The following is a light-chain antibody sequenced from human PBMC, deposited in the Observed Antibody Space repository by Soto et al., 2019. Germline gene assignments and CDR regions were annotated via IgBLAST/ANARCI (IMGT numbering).Light chain of an antibody. J-gene: IGKJ1*01. CDR3: LRYNAFSQT. CDR1: QSVNDW. CDR2: GAS. Sequence: DIQMTQSPSTLSASVGDRVTITCRASQSVNDWLAWYQQKPGKAPKVLIYGASSLQSGVPSRFSGSGSGTEFTLTIDSLQSDDVAIYYCLRYNAFSQTFGQGTKVDIK. V-gene: IGKV1-5*01.